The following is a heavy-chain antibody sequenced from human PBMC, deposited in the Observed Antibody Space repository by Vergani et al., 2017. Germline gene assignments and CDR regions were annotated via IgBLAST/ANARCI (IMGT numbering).Heavy chain of an antibody. D-gene: IGHD5-24*01. CDR3: ENLPDGGYNLPYYVDY. V-gene: IGHV3-23*01. J-gene: IGHJ4*02. Sequence: EVQLLQSGGGVIQPGGSVRLSCAASVFTFSTYAMTWVRQAPGKGLEWVSSINNRGTSTYYADSVKGRFSISRDNSKNTLFLHMNSLRAEDTAVYYCENLPDGGYNLPYYVDYWGQGTLVTVSS. CDR2: INNRGTST. CDR1: VFTFSTYA.